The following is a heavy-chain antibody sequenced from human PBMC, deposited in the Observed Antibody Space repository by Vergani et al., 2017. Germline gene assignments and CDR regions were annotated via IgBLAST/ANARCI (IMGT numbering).Heavy chain of an antibody. CDR1: GGSFSGYY. V-gene: IGHV4-34*01. CDR3: ARRSIVVVTAIRRYNWFDP. D-gene: IGHD2-21*02. J-gene: IGHJ5*02. Sequence: QVQLQQWGAGLLKPSETLSLTCAVYGGSFSGYYWSWIRQPPGKGLEWIGEINHSGSTNYNPSLKSRVTISVDTSTNQFSLKLSSVTAADTAVYYCARRSIVVVTAIRRYNWFDPWGQGTLVTVSS. CDR2: INHSGST.